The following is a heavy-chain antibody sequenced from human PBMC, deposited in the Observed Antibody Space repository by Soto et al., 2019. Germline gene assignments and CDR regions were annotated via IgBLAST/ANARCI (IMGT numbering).Heavy chain of an antibody. Sequence: SETLSLTCTVSGGSISNYYWSWIRQPPGKGLEWIGYVFSSGSTNYNPPPKSRVTISVDTSKNQFSLKLSSVTAADTAVYFCARMPVTMVRGVARYGLDVWGQGTTVTVSS. CDR3: ARMPVTMVRGVARYGLDV. V-gene: IGHV4-59*12. CDR1: GGSISNYY. J-gene: IGHJ6*02. CDR2: VFSSGST. D-gene: IGHD3-10*01.